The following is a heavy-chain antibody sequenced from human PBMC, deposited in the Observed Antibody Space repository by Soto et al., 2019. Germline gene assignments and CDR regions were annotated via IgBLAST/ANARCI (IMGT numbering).Heavy chain of an antibody. CDR1: GGSIGSSSYY. CDR2: IYYSGST. D-gene: IGHD3-10*01. J-gene: IGHJ5*01. V-gene: IGHV4-39*02. Sequence: SETLSLTCTVSGGSIGSSSYYWGGIRHPPGKGLEWIGSIYYSGSTYYNPSLKSRVTISVDTSKNHFTLQLSSVTAADTAVYSCPRRSLLYYYGTASYYNLWFDSWGQGTLVTVSS. CDR3: PRRSLLYYYGTASYYNLWFDS.